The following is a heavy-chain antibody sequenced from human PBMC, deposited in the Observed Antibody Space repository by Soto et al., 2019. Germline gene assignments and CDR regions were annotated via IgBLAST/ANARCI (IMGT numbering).Heavy chain of an antibody. Sequence: QVQLVQSGAEVKKPGSSLKISCTTSGGTFTSYTISWLRQAPGQGPEWMGRSIPVLGVANSAQKFQDRVTITADTPTKTAHMELSGLTCDDMTVYYCARDVRLVAAGTFDPWGQGALVSVSS. D-gene: IGHD6-13*01. J-gene: IGHJ5*02. CDR3: ARDVRLVAAGTFDP. CDR2: SIPVLGVA. V-gene: IGHV1-69*08. CDR1: GGTFTSYT.